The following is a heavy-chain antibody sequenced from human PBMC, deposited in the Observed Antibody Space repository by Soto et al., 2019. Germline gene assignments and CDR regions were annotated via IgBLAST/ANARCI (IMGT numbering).Heavy chain of an antibody. CDR2: IGCSGGST. J-gene: IGHJ4*02. D-gene: IGHD4-17*01. CDR3: AKDSGNAVPRWYYFDX. CDR1: GFTFSSCA. V-gene: IGHV3-23*01. Sequence: GGSLRLSCAASGFTFSSCAMSWVRQAPGKGLEWVSAIGCSGGSTYYADSVKGRFTISRDNSNNTLYLQMNSLRAEDTAVYYCAKDSGNAVPRWYYFDXWGQGTLVTVSX.